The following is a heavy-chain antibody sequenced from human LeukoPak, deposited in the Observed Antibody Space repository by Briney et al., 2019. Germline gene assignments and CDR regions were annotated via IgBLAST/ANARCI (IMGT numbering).Heavy chain of an antibody. CDR2: INHSGST. Sequence: PSETLSLTCAVYGGSFSGYYWSWIRQPPGKGLEWIGEINHSGSTNYNPSLKSRVTISVDTSKNQFSLKLSSVTAADTAVYYCARGGGYNWFDPWGQGTLATVSS. V-gene: IGHV4-34*01. CDR3: ARGGGYNWFDP. CDR1: GGSFSGYY. J-gene: IGHJ5*02.